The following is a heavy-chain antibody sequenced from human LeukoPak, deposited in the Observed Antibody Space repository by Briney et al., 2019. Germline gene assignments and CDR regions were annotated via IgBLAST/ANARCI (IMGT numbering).Heavy chain of an antibody. J-gene: IGHJ4*02. V-gene: IGHV4-30-4*01. Sequence: PSETLSLTCTVSGGSISSGDYYWSWIRQPPGKGLEWIGYIYYSGSTYYNPSLKSRVTISVDTSKNQFSLKLSSVTAADTAVYYCARDYGGMVAAAGPFDYWGQGTLVTVSS. D-gene: IGHD6-13*01. CDR1: GGSISSGDYY. CDR3: ARDYGGMVAAAGPFDY. CDR2: IYYSGST.